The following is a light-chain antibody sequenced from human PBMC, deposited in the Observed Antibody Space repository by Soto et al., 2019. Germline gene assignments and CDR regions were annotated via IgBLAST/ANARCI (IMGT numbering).Light chain of an antibody. CDR1: QSISDW. Sequence: DIQITQSPSTLSASVGERVTITCRASQSISDWLAWFQLKPGKAPKLLIYDASSLESGVPSRFSGSGSGTEFTLTISSLQPDDFATYYCQQYNNYSTFGQGTKVDIK. CDR2: DAS. V-gene: IGKV1-5*01. J-gene: IGKJ1*01. CDR3: QQYNNYST.